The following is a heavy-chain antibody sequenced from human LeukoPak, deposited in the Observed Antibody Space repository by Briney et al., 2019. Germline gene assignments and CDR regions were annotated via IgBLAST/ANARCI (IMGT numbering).Heavy chain of an antibody. V-gene: IGHV3-64*01. D-gene: IGHD2-2*02. CDR2: INTNGGST. CDR3: ARGLRDCTSTSCFTYWYFDL. J-gene: IGHJ2*01. CDR1: GFTFSSYA. Sequence: GGSLRLSCAASGFTFSSYAMHWVRQAPGKGLEYVSGINTNGGSTYYANSVKGRFTISRDDSKSTLHLQMGSLRAEDMAVYYCARGLRDCTSTSCFTYWYFDLWGRGTLVTVSS.